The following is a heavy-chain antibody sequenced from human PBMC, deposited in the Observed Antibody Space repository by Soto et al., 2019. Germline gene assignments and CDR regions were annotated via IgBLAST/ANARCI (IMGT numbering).Heavy chain of an antibody. Sequence: SCKASGYTFTSYAMHWVRQAPGQRLEWMGWINAGNGNTKYSQKFQGRVTITRDTSASTAYMELSSLRSEDTAVYYCARDRGYCSSTSCSRGAFDIWGQGTMVTVSS. CDR3: ARDRGYCSSTSCSRGAFDI. CDR1: GYTFTSYA. J-gene: IGHJ3*02. D-gene: IGHD2-2*01. V-gene: IGHV1-3*01. CDR2: INAGNGNT.